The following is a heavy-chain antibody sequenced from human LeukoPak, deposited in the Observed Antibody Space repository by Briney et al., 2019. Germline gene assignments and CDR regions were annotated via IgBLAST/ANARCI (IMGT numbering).Heavy chain of an antibody. CDR1: GFTFSSIS. CDR3: TRDLPVPSLVRGIIIYGLIDY. CDR2: ISPDGETT. V-gene: IGHV3-21*06. J-gene: IGHJ4*02. D-gene: IGHD3-10*01. Sequence: GGSLRLSCEASGFTFSSISMNWVRQAPGKGLEWVSSISPDGETTYHADSVKGRFTTSRDNAKSSLYLQMNSLGAEDTALYYCTRDLPVPSLVRGIIIYGLIDYWGQGTLVTVSS.